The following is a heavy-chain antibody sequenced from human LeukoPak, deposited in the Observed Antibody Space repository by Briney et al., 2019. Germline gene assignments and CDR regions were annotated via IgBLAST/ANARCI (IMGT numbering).Heavy chain of an antibody. J-gene: IGHJ4*02. CDR1: GYSISSGYY. D-gene: IGHD5-12*01. V-gene: IGHV4-38-2*01. CDR2: IYHSGST. CDR3: ARGSGYSNYFDY. Sequence: SETLSLTCAVSGYSISSGYYWGWIRQPPGKGREWIGSIYHSGSTYYNPSLKSGVTISVDTSKNQFSLKVTSVTAADTALYYCARGSGYSNYFDYWGQGTLVTVSS.